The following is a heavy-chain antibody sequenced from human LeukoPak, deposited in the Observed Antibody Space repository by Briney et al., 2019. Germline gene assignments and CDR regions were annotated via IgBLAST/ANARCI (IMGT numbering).Heavy chain of an antibody. J-gene: IGHJ4*02. CDR2: IHWNSGST. CDR1: GFTFDDYG. CDR3: ARDRSIVGAADCDY. D-gene: IGHD1-26*01. V-gene: IGHV3-20*04. Sequence: GGSLRLSCVASGFTFDDYGISWVRQAPGKGLEWVSRIHWNSGSTRYADSVKGRFTISRDNAKNSLYLQMNSLRAEDTAVYYCARDRSIVGAADCDYWGQGTLVTVSS.